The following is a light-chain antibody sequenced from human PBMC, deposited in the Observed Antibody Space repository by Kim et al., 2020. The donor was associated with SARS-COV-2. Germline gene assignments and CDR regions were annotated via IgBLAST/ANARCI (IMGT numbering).Light chain of an antibody. CDR1: QTVPNSY. CDR3: QQYGDSPST. V-gene: IGKV3-20*01. CDR2: GAS. Sequence: SPRESATLSCRASQTVPNSYLAWYQQKFAQSPRLLIYGASNRATGIPDRFSGSGSGIDFTLTISRLEPEDFAFYYCQQYGDSPSTFGQGTKVDIK. J-gene: IGKJ1*01.